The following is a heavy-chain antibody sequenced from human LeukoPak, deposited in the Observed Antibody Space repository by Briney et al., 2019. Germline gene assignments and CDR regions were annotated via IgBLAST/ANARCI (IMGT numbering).Heavy chain of an antibody. Sequence: SETLSLTCTVPGGSISSGSYYWSWIRQPAGKGLEWIGSIYHSGSTYYNPSLKSRVTISVDTSKNQFSLKLSSVTAADTAVYYCARQYYYGSGRSGYMDVWGKGTTVTVSS. CDR1: GGSISSGSYY. CDR3: ARQYYYGSGRSGYMDV. D-gene: IGHD3-10*01. CDR2: IYHSGST. J-gene: IGHJ6*03. V-gene: IGHV4-39*01.